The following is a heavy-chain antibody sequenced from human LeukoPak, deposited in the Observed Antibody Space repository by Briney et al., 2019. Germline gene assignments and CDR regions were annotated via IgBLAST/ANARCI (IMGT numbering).Heavy chain of an antibody. CDR1: GGSISSYY. J-gene: IGHJ4*02. CDR3: AREIPGIVGATYFDY. V-gene: IGHV4-59*01. CDR2: IYYSGST. Sequence: SETLSLTCTVSGGSISSYYWSWIRQPPGKGLEWIGYIYYSGSTNYNPSLKSRVTISVDTSKNQFSLQLSSVTAADTAVYYCAREIPGIVGATYFDYWDQGTLVTVSS. D-gene: IGHD1-26*01.